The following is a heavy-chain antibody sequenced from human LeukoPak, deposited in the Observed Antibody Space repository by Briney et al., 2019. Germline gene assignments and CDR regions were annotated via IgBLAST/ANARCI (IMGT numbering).Heavy chain of an antibody. Sequence: ASVKLSCKASGYTFTSYYMHWLRQATGQGLEWMGIVHPSGGSTSYAQNFQGRVTMIRDTATRTVYMELSSLRSEDTALYYCARITMTTSGWYFDLWGRGSLVTVSS. CDR3: ARITMTTSGWYFDL. CDR1: GYTFTSYY. V-gene: IGHV1-46*01. J-gene: IGHJ2*01. CDR2: VHPSGGST. D-gene: IGHD3-22*01.